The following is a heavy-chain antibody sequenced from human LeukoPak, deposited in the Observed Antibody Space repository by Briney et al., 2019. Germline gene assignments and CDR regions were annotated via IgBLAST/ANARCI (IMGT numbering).Heavy chain of an antibody. CDR1: GGTFSSYA. V-gene: IGHV1-2*02. CDR2: INPNSGGT. Sequence: GASVKVSCKASGGTFSSYAISWVRQALGQGLEWMGWINPNSGGTNYAQKFQGRVTMTRDTSISTAYMELSRLRSDDTAVYYCARGPQDWFDPWGQGTLVTVSS. CDR3: ARGPQDWFDP. J-gene: IGHJ5*02.